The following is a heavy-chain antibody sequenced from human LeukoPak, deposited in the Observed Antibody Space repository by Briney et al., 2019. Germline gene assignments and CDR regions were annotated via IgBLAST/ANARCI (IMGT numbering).Heavy chain of an antibody. V-gene: IGHV4-59*01. CDR2: IYYSGST. D-gene: IGHD5-18*01. CDR3: ARGAAGYSYG. Sequence: SETLSLTCTVSGGSISSYYWSWIRQPPGKGLEWIGHIYYSGSTNYNPSLKSRVTISIDTSKNQFSLRLSSVTAADTAVYYCARGAAGYSYGWGRGTLVTVSS. J-gene: IGHJ4*02. CDR1: GGSISSYY.